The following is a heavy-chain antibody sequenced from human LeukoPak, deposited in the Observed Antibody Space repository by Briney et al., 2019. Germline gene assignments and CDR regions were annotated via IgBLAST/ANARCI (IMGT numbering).Heavy chain of an antibody. D-gene: IGHD3-9*01. CDR3: AKDYDILTGYFAAVYFQH. J-gene: IGHJ1*01. CDR2: ISGSGGTT. V-gene: IGHV3-23*01. Sequence: PGGSLRLSCAASGFTFSSYGMSWVRQAPGKGLEWVSVISGSGGTTYYTDSVKGRFTISRDNSKNTLYLQMNSLRAEDTAIYYCAKDYDILTGYFAAVYFQHWGQGTLVTVSS. CDR1: GFTFSSYG.